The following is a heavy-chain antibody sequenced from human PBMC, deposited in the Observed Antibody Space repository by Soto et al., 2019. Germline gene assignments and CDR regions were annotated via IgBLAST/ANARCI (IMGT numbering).Heavy chain of an antibody. CDR1: GFTFSGYG. J-gene: IGHJ4*02. CDR3: AKYRGAVRWSEEHCYFDY. D-gene: IGHD4-17*01. Sequence: WGSLRLSCAASGFTFSGYGMYWVRLSQGQGQEWVAVILYDGSNKYYSDSVKGRFTISTDNSKNTLNLQMNSLRSEYTAVYYCAKYRGAVRWSEEHCYFDYWGQGTLVTVSS. V-gene: IGHV3-30*18. CDR2: ILYDGSNK.